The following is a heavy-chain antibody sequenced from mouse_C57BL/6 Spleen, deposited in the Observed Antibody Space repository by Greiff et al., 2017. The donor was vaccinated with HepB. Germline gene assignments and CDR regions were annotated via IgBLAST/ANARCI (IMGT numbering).Heavy chain of an antibody. CDR2: IDPSDSET. CDR3: AVMITTGYFDY. V-gene: IGHV1-52*01. D-gene: IGHD2-4*01. J-gene: IGHJ2*01. Sequence: QVQLQQPGAELVRPGSSVKLSCKASGYTFTSYWMHWVKQRPIQGLEWIGNIDPSDSETHYNQKFKDKATLTVDKSSSTAYMQLSSLTSEDSAVYYCAVMITTGYFDYWGQGTTLTVSS. CDR1: GYTFTSYW.